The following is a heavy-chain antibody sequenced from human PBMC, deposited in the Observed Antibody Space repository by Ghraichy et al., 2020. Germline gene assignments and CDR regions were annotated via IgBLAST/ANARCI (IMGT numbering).Heavy chain of an antibody. D-gene: IGHD2-2*02. CDR2: IYYSGST. CDR1: GGSISSYY. V-gene: IGHV4-59*01. CDR3: ARDAGGYCSSTSCYRSGWFDP. J-gene: IGHJ5*02. Sequence: SQTLSLTCTVSGGSISSYYWSWIRQPPGKGLEWIGYIYYSGSTNYNPSLKSRVTISVDTSKNQFSLKLSSVTAADTAVYYCARDAGGYCSSTSCYRSGWFDPWGQGTLVTVSS.